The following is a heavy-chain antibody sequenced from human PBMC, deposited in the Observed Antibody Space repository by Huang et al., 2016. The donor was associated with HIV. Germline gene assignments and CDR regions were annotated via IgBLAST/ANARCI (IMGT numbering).Heavy chain of an antibody. CDR3: ATDGGGGCDGGSCFPH. Sequence: QVQLVQSGAEVRKPGASVKVSCKTFGYRFVDDYIHWVRQAPGQGLEGIGWITPNTGDEFYAGKVRGRVARTSDTSIRTVYMEVNSLQFDDGATYVCATDGGGGCDGGSCFPHWGQGTLVGVSS. V-gene: IGHV1-2*02. CDR1: GYRFVDDY. CDR2: ITPNTGDE. J-gene: IGHJ4*02. D-gene: IGHD2-15*01.